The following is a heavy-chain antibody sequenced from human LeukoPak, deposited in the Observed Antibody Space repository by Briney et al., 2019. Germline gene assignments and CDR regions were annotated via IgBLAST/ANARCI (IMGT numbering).Heavy chain of an antibody. CDR1: GYTFTNYG. V-gene: IGHV1-18*01. Sequence: ASVKVSCKTSGYTFTNYGVNWVRQAPGQGLEWMGWISAYNGDTKYAQKLQGRVTMTTDTPTSTAYMELRSLTSDDTASYYCGKVDMAASKDYWGQGTLVTVSS. CDR3: GKVDMAASKDY. CDR2: ISAYNGDT. D-gene: IGHD5-24*01. J-gene: IGHJ4*02.